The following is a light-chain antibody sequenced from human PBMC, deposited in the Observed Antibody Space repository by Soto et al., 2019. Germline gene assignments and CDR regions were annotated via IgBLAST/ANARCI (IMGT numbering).Light chain of an antibody. CDR3: SSYTSSNTLVL. Sequence: SALTQPASVSGSPGQSITISCTGTSSDIGVYNYVSWYQQHPGEAPKLVIYDVSHRPSGVSNRFSGSKSANTASLTISGLQAEDEADYYCSSYTSSNTLVLFGGGTKLTVL. CDR1: SSDIGVYNY. J-gene: IGLJ2*01. V-gene: IGLV2-14*03. CDR2: DVS.